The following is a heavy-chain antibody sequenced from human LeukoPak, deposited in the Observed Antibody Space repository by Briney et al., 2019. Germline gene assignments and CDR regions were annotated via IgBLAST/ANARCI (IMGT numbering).Heavy chain of an antibody. J-gene: IGHJ3*02. V-gene: IGHV1-69-2*01. Sequence: ASVKVSCKVSGYTFTDYYMHWVQQAPGKGLEWMGLVDPEDGETIYAEKFQGRVSITAGTSTDTAYMELSSLRSVDTAVYYCAISLVGATLDDSFDIWGQGTMVTVSS. CDR3: AISLVGATLDDSFDI. CDR2: VDPEDGET. D-gene: IGHD1-26*01. CDR1: GYTFTDYY.